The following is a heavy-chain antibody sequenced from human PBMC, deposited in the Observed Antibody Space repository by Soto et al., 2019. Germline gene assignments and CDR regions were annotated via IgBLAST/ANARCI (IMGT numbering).Heavy chain of an antibody. J-gene: IGHJ4*02. CDR2: IYPGDSDT. CDR3: ARHAKYYDILSGYYFDY. CDR1: GYSFTSYK. Sequence: PGESLKISCKGSGYSFTSYKIGWVRQMPGKGLEWMGIIYPGDSDTRYSPSFQGQVTISADKSTSTAYLQWSSLKASDTAMYYCARHAKYYDILSGYYFDYWGQGTLVTVSS. V-gene: IGHV5-51*01. D-gene: IGHD3-9*01.